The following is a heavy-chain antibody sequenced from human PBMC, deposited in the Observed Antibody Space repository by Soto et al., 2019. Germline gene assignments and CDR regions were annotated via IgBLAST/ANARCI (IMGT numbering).Heavy chain of an antibody. CDR1: GFTFRSYG. CDR3: ARDRAAAGTQGDYYYYYGMDV. J-gene: IGHJ6*02. CDR2: IWYDGSNK. V-gene: IGHV3-33*01. Sequence: GGSLRLSCAASGFTFRSYGMHWVRQAPGKGLEWVAVIWYDGSNKYYADSVKGRFTISRDNSKNTLYLQMNSLRAEDTAVYYCARDRAAAGTQGDYYYYYGMDVWGQGTTVTVSS. D-gene: IGHD6-13*01.